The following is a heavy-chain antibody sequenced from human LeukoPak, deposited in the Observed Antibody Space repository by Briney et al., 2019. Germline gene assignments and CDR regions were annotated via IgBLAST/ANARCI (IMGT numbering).Heavy chain of an antibody. CDR3: ARLSVGATGDLFDY. V-gene: IGHV4-4*07. Sequence: SETLSLTCTVSGGSISSYFWSWIRQPAGKGLEWIGRTYTSGSTNYNPSLKSRVTMSVDTSKNQFSLKVRSVTAADTAVYYCARLSVGATGDLFDYWGQGSLVTVSS. J-gene: IGHJ4*02. CDR2: TYTSGST. CDR1: GGSISSYF. D-gene: IGHD1-26*01.